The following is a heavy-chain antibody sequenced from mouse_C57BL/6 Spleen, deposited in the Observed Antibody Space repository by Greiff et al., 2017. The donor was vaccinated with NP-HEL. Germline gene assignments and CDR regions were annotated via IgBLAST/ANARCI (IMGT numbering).Heavy chain of an antibody. Sequence: VQLQQPGAELVKPGASVKLSCKASGYTFTSYWMHWVKQRPGQGLEWIGMIHPNSGSTNYNEKFKSKATLTVDKSSSTAYMQLSSLTSEDSAVYYCARYGTGTLFFDYWGQGTTLTVSS. CDR3: ARYGTGTLFFDY. D-gene: IGHD4-1*01. CDR2: IHPNSGST. J-gene: IGHJ2*01. CDR1: GYTFTSYW. V-gene: IGHV1-64*01.